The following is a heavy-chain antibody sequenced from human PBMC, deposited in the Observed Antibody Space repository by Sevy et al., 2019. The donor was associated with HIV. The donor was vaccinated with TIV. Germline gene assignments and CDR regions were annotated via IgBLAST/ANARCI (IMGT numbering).Heavy chain of an antibody. J-gene: IGHJ4*02. D-gene: IGHD6-13*01. CDR1: GFTFSSYG. V-gene: IGHV3-33*01. CDR3: ARAGIAAAGAFDY. Sequence: GGSLRLSCAASGFTFSSYGMHWVRQAPGKGLEWVAVIWYDGSNKYYAYSVKGRFTISRDNSKNTLYLQMNSLRAEDTAVYYCARAGIAAAGAFDYWGQGTLVTVSS. CDR2: IWYDGSNK.